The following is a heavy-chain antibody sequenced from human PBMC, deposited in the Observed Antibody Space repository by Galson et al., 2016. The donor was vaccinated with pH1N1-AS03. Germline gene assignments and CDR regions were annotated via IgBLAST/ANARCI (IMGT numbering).Heavy chain of an antibody. J-gene: IGHJ4*02. CDR3: ARTAGWLPDY. Sequence: ALVKPTQTLTLTCTFSGFSLTTSAVGVVRIRQPPGKALEWLALIYWDDDKRYNSSLKSRLTITKDTSKNQVVLTMTNMDPVDTATYYCARTAGWLPDYWGQGILVTVSS. V-gene: IGHV2-5*02. CDR2: IYWDDDK. D-gene: IGHD3-9*01. CDR1: GFSLTTSAVG.